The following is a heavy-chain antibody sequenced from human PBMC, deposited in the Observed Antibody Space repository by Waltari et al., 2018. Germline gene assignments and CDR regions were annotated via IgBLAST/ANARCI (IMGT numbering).Heavy chain of an antibody. Sequence: EVQLEESGGGLIQPGGSLRLSCAASGFTVSSNYMSWVRQAPGKGVEWVSVIYSGVSIYYAASVKGRFTISRGNSKNTVYLQMNSLRVEDTAVYYCAREAPGYFDLWGRGTLVTVSS. CDR2: IYSGVSI. V-gene: IGHV3-53*01. CDR3: AREAPGYFDL. J-gene: IGHJ2*01. CDR1: GFTVSSNY.